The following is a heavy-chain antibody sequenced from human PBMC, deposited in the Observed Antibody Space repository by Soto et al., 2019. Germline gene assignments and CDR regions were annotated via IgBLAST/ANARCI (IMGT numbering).Heavy chain of an antibody. D-gene: IGHD3-3*02. CDR1: GGSISSSHW. J-gene: IGHJ4*02. Sequence: PSETLSLTCGVSGGSISSSHWWSWVRQPPGKGLEWIGEIYHSGSTNYNPSLKSRVTISVDKSRKQFSLKLRSVAAADTAVYYCARQVNIFGVDEYFDYWGQGTLVTVSS. CDR3: ARQVNIFGVDEYFDY. CDR2: IYHSGST. V-gene: IGHV4-4*02.